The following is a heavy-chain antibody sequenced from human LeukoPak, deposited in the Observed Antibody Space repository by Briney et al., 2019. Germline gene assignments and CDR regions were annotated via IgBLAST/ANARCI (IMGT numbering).Heavy chain of an antibody. J-gene: IGHJ4*02. CDR1: GFTFSNAW. CDR3: TRRSGYSYGYSPYYFDY. Sequence: GGSLRLSCAASGFTFSNAWMSWVRQAPGKGLEWVGRIKSKTDGGTTDYAAPVKGRFTISRDDSKNTLYLQMNSPKTEDTAVYYCTRRSGYSYGYSPYYFDYWGQGTLVTVSS. D-gene: IGHD5-18*01. V-gene: IGHV3-15*01. CDR2: IKSKTDGGTT.